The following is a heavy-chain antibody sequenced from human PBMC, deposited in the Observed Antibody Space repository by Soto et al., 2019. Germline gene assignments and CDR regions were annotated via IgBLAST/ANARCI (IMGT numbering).Heavy chain of an antibody. CDR1: GGSISSSNW. D-gene: IGHD3-10*01. CDR3: ARVKVRGVIVFGVDP. J-gene: IGHJ5*02. Sequence: SETLSLTCAVSGGSISSSNWWSWVRQPPGKGLEWIGEIYHSGSTNYNPSLKSRVTISVDKSKNQFSLKLSSVTAADTAVYYCARVKVRGVIVFGVDPWGQGTLVTVSS. V-gene: IGHV4-4*02. CDR2: IYHSGST.